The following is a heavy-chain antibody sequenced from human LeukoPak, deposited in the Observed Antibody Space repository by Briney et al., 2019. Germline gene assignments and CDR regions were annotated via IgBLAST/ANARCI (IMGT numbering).Heavy chain of an antibody. D-gene: IGHD6-6*01. CDR3: ASRIAARRYYFDY. CDR1: GGTFSTYA. V-gene: IGHV1-69*05. CDR2: IIPIFGTA. Sequence: GASVKVSCKASGGTFSTYAISWVRQAPGQGLEWMGGIIPIFGTANYAQKFQGRVTITTDESTSTAYMELSSLRSEDTAVYYCASRIAARRYYFDYWGQGTLVTVSS. J-gene: IGHJ4*02.